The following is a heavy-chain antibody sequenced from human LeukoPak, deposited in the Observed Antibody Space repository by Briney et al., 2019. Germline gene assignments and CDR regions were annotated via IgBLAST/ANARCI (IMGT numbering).Heavy chain of an antibody. D-gene: IGHD2-8*01. J-gene: IGHJ4*02. CDR2: ISGSGGST. V-gene: IGHV3-23*01. CDR1: GFTFSSYA. Sequence: GGSLRLSCAASGFTFSSYAMSWVRQAPGKGLEWVSAISGSGGSTYYADSVKGRFTISRDNSKNTLYLQMNSLRAEDTAVYYCARDDIVLMVYASTYWGQGTLVTVSS. CDR3: ARDDIVLMVYASTY.